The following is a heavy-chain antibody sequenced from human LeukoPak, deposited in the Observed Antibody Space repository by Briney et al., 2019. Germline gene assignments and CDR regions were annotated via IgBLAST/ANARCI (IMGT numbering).Heavy chain of an antibody. CDR2: RSYDGSNK. CDR1: GDTFSSYA. D-gene: IGHD5-18*01. J-gene: IGHJ6*03. CDR3: ARTTEGGYIGYFYYYYMDV. V-gene: IGHV3-30*04. Sequence: GGSLRLFCAASGDTFSSYAMHWVRQAPGKGLEWVAVRSYDGSNKYYADSVKGRFTISRDNSKNTLYLQMNSLRAEDTAVYYCARTTEGGYIGYFYYYYMDVWGKGTTVTISS.